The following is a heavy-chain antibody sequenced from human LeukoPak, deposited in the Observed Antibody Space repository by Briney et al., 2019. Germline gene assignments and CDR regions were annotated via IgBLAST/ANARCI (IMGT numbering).Heavy chain of an antibody. CDR3: ARHMLGGKRSFDS. CDR1: GGSFSGYY. J-gene: IGHJ4*02. V-gene: IGHV4-34*01. Sequence: SETLSLTCGVYGGSFSGYYWSWIRQPPGKGLEWIGEINDSGSTNYNPSLKSRATISADTSKNQFSLNLSSVTAADTAAYYCARHMLGGKRSFDSWGQGTLVTVSS. CDR2: INDSGST. D-gene: IGHD4-23*01.